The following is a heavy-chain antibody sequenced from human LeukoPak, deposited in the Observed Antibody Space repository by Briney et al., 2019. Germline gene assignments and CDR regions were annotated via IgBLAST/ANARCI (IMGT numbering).Heavy chain of an antibody. J-gene: IGHJ6*02. V-gene: IGHV3-21*01. D-gene: IGHD6-19*01. CDR1: GFTFSTYR. CDR3: ARAVVAGTWYSGMDV. Sequence: PGGSLRLSCAASGFTFSTYRMNWVRQAPGKGLEWVPCISSSSTYIYSADSMKGRFTISRDNAKNSLYLQMNSLRVEDTAVYYCARAVVAGTWYSGMDVWGRGTTVTVSS. CDR2: ISSSSTYI.